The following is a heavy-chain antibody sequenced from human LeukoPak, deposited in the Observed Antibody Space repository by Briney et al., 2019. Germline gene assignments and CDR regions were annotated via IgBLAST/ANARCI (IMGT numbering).Heavy chain of an antibody. V-gene: IGHV4-59*12. CDR2: IYYSGST. Sequence: PSETLSLTCTVSGGSISSYYWSWIRQPPGKGLEWIGYIYYSGSTNYNPSLKSRVTISVDTSKNQFSLKLSSVTAADTAVYYCAGPSGYDSSGYLGYWGQGTLVTVSS. CDR3: AGPSGYDSSGYLGY. J-gene: IGHJ4*02. D-gene: IGHD3-22*01. CDR1: GGSISSYY.